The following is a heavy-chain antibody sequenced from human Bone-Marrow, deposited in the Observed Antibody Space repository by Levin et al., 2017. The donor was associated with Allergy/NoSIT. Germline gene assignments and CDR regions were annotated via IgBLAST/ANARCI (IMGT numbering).Heavy chain of an antibody. CDR1: GFTFNNYA. CDR3: AKGASSSGCCRNWFDP. Sequence: PAGGSLRLSCAASGFTFNNYAMAWFRQAPGKGLEWVSSISDSGANTYYADSVKGRFSISRDNSKNTLYLQMNSLRAQDTAIYYCAKGASSSGCCRNWFDPWGQGTLVTVSS. CDR2: ISDSGANT. V-gene: IGHV3-23*01. J-gene: IGHJ5*02. D-gene: IGHD6-19*01.